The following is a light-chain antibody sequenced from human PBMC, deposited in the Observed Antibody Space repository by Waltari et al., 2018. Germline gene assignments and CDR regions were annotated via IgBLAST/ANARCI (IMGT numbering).Light chain of an antibody. CDR2: AAS. V-gene: IGKV1-6*01. CDR1: QGIRNN. CDR3: LQDYNYPRT. J-gene: IGKJ1*01. Sequence: AIQMTQSPSSLSASVGDRVTITCRASQGIRNNLGWYQQKPGKAPKVLIYAASSLQSGVPSRFSGSGSGTDFTLTISSLQPEDSATYDCLQDYNYPRTFGQGTKVEI.